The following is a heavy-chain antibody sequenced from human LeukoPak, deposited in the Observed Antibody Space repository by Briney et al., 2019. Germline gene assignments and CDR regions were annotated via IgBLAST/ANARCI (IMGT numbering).Heavy chain of an antibody. J-gene: IGHJ4*02. Sequence: GGSLSLSCAASGFIFSSFGIHWVRQTPGKGLEWVAFVRFGGGEKYYADSVKGRFTVSKDNTKNTLYLQINSLRPEDTAVYYCAKGGARDVWYFAYWGQGVLVTVSS. CDR3: AKGGARDVWYFAY. D-gene: IGHD2-8*01. CDR1: GFIFSSFG. V-gene: IGHV3-30*02. CDR2: VRFGGGEK.